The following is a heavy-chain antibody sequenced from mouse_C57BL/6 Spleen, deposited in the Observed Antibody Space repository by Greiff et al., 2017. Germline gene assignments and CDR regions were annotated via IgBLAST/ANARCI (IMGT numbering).Heavy chain of an antibody. Sequence: VQLQQSGAELVKPGASVKISCKASGYAFSSYWMNWVKQRPGKGLEWIGQIYPGDGDTNYNGKFKGKATLTAAKSSSTAYMKLSSLTSEDSAVSVCSRLYYCGRRFDVWGTGTTVTVSS. D-gene: IGHD1-1*01. J-gene: IGHJ1*03. CDR3: SRLYYCGRRFDV. CDR2: IYPGDGDT. CDR1: GYAFSSYW. V-gene: IGHV1-80*01.